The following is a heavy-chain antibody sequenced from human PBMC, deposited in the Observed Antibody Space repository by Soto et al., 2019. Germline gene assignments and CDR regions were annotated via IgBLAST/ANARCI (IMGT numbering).Heavy chain of an antibody. Sequence: ASVKVSCKSSGYTFTGYYMHCVRQAPGQGLEWMGWINPNSGGTNYAQKFQGWVTMTRDTSISTAYMELSRLRSDDTAVYYCARVQKGYCSGGSCANSFDYWGQGTLVTVSS. V-gene: IGHV1-2*04. D-gene: IGHD2-15*01. CDR1: GYTFTGYY. CDR2: INPNSGGT. CDR3: ARVQKGYCSGGSCANSFDY. J-gene: IGHJ4*02.